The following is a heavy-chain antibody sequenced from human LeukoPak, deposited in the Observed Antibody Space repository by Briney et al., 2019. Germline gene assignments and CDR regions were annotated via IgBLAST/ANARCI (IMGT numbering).Heavy chain of an antibody. D-gene: IGHD3-9*01. CDR2: INPSGGST. V-gene: IGHV1-46*01. Sequence: GASVKVSCKASGYTFTSYYMHWVRQAPGQGLEWMGIINPSGGSTSYAQKFQGRVTMTRDMSTSTVYMELSSLRSEDTAVYYCARGGDILTGYYAFVDYWGQGTLVTVSS. CDR3: ARGGDILTGYYAFVDY. CDR1: GYTFTSYY. J-gene: IGHJ4*02.